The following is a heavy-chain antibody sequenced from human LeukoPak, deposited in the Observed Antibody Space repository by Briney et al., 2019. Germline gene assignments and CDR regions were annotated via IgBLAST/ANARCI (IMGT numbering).Heavy chain of an antibody. J-gene: IGHJ4*02. CDR2: IYYSGYT. D-gene: IGHD3-3*01. V-gene: IGHV4-59*05. CDR3: ARATVTYDFWSGYPSYFDS. CDR1: GGSITGYY. Sequence: SETLSLTCTVSGGSITGYYWTWIRQPAGKGLEWIGSIYYSGYTYYNPSLKSRVTVAVDTSKNQFSLNLSSVTAADTAVYYCARATVTYDFWSGYPSYFDSWGQGTLVTVSS.